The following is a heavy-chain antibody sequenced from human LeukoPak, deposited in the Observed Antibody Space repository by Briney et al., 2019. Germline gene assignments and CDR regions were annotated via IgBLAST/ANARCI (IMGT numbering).Heavy chain of an antibody. CDR1: GDTFSKRA. Sequence: ASVKVSCKASGDTFSKRAISWVRQAPGQGLERMGGVIPIFGTSHYAQKFQGRVTITADEYTSIAYMELSSLIYEDTALYYCASAPRGDYCSSASCRHYYFDSWGQGTLVTVSS. J-gene: IGHJ4*02. CDR3: ASAPRGDYCSSASCRHYYFDS. CDR2: VIPIFGTS. D-gene: IGHD2-2*01. V-gene: IGHV1-69*13.